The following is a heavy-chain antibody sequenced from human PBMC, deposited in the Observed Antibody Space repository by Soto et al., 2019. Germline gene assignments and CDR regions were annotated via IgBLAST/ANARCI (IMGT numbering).Heavy chain of an antibody. CDR3: ARTGGRGWFDP. V-gene: IGHV1-3*01. D-gene: IGHD2-15*01. CDR1: GYTFTSYA. J-gene: IGHJ5*02. CDR2: INAGNGNT. Sequence: GASVKVSCKASGYTFTSYAMHWVRQAPGQRLEWMGWINAGNGNTKYSQKLQGRVTITRDTSTSTAYMELRSLRSDDTAVYYCARTGGRGWFDPWGQGTLVTVSS.